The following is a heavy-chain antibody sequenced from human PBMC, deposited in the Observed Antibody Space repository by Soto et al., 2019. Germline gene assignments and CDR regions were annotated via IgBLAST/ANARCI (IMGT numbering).Heavy chain of an antibody. CDR3: GRAPCSSTSCRYYYGMDV. CDR2: IYSSGST. CDR1: GFTVSSNY. D-gene: IGHD2-2*01. J-gene: IGHJ6*02. Sequence: GGSLRLSCAASGFTVSSNYMSWVRQAPGKGLEWVSVIYSSGSTYYSDSVKSRFTISRDNYKNTLYLQINSMRAADATVDYYGRAPCSSTSCRYYYGMDVWGQGTTVTVSS. V-gene: IGHV3-53*01.